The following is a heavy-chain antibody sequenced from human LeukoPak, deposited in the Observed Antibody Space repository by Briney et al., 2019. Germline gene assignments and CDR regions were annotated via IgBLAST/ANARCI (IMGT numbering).Heavy chain of an antibody. Sequence: GGSLRLSCAASGFTFSDYYMSWVRQAPGKGLEWVSVIYSGGSTYYADSVKGRFTISRDNSKNTLYLQMNSLRAEDTAVYYCAREVGFPEYYYYCMDVWGKGTTVTISS. CDR3: AREVGFPEYYYYCMDV. CDR2: IYSGGST. J-gene: IGHJ6*03. CDR1: GFTFSDYY. D-gene: IGHD3-10*01. V-gene: IGHV3-53*01.